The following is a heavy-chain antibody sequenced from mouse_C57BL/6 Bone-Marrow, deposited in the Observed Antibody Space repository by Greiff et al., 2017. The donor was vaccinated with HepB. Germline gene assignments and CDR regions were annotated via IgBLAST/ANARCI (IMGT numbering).Heavy chain of an antibody. CDR2: ILPGSGST. D-gene: IGHD1-1*01. V-gene: IGHV1-9*01. CDR3: ARTVITTVVSHGYYFGY. CDR1: GYTFTGYW. J-gene: IGHJ2*01. Sequence: QVQLQQSGAELMKPGASVKLSCKATGYTFTGYWIEWVKQRPGHGLEWIGEILPGSGSTNYNEKFKGKATFTADTSSNTAYMQLSSLTTEDSAIYYCARTVITTVVSHGYYFGYWGQGTTLTVSS.